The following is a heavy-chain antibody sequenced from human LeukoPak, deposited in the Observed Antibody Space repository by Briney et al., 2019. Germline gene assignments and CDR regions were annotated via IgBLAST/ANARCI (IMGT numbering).Heavy chain of an antibody. J-gene: IGHJ6*03. CDR1: GFTFSSYA. CDR2: ILHSGST. D-gene: IGHD6-19*01. Sequence: GSLRLSCAASGFTFSSYAMSWVRQAPGKGLEWIGSILHSGSTYYKPSLKSRVTISVDTSKNQFSLKLSSVTAADTAVYYCARQEVAGMGHYNHQYMDVWGKGTTVTISS. CDR3: ARQEVAGMGHYNHQYMDV. V-gene: IGHV4-38-2*01.